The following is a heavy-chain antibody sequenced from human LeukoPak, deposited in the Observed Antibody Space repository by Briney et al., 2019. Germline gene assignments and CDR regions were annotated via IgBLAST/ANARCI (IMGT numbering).Heavy chain of an antibody. CDR2: ISYSWSTI. J-gene: IGHJ4*02. V-gene: IGHV3-11*04. CDR3: EKDFSAYNYDSNVFDY. Sequence: GGSLRLSCAASGFTFSNYYMSWIRQAPGKGLEGVSYISYSWSTIYYAGSVNGRFTISRDNAKNSLYLQMNSMRADAAAVYYCEKDFSAYNYDSNVFDYWGQGTLVTVSS. D-gene: IGHD3-22*01. CDR1: GFTFSNYY.